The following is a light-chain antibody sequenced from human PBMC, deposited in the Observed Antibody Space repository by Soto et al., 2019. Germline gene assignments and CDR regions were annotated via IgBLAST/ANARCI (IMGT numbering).Light chain of an antibody. CDR1: QTISSW. CDR2: KAS. V-gene: IGKV1-5*03. Sequence: DIQMTQSPPSVSASVGDRVTITCRASQTISSWLAWYQQKPGKAPKLLIYKASTLKSGVPSRFSGSGSGTEFTLTISSLQPDDFATYYCQHYNSYSEAFGQGTKVDI. CDR3: QHYNSYSEA. J-gene: IGKJ1*01.